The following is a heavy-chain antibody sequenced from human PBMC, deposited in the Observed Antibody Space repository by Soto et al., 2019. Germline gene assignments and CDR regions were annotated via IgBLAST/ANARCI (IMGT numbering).Heavy chain of an antibody. CDR3: ARTIVATRRGDYYYYGMDV. J-gene: IGHJ6*02. D-gene: IGHD5-12*01. CDR1: GYTFTGYY. CDR2: INPNSGGT. V-gene: IGHV1-2*02. Sequence: ASVKVSCKASGYTFTGYYMHWVRQAPGQGLEWMGWINPNSGGTNYAQKFQGRVTMTRDTSISTAYMELSRLRSDDTAVYYCARTIVATRRGDYYYYGMDVWGQGTTVTVSS.